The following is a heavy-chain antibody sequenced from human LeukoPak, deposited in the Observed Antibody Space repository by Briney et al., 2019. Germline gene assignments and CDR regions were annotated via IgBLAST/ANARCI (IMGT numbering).Heavy chain of an antibody. V-gene: IGHV4-38-2*02. D-gene: IGHD3-10*01. CDR1: GYSISSGYY. CDR3: ASFYGSGFSFDY. CDR2: IYHSGST. Sequence: PSETLSLTCTASGYSISSGYYWGWIRQPPGKGLEWIGNIYHSGSTYYNPSLKSRVTISVDTSKNQFSLKLSSVTAADTAIYYCASFYGSGFSFDYWGQGTLVTVSS. J-gene: IGHJ4*02.